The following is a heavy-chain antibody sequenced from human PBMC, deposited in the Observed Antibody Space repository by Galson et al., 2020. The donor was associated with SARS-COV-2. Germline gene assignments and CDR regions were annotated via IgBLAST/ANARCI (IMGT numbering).Heavy chain of an antibody. V-gene: IGHV4-31*03. CDR1: GGSISSGGYY. D-gene: IGHD4-4*01. Sequence: SETLSLTCTVSGGSISSGGYYWSWIRQHPGKGLEWIGHIYYSGSIYYNPSLKSRVTISVDTSKNQLSLKLSSVTAADTAVYYCVRGGTVSTPLNWFDPWGQGTLVTVSS. CDR3: VRGGTVSTPLNWFDP. CDR2: IYYSGSI. J-gene: IGHJ5*02.